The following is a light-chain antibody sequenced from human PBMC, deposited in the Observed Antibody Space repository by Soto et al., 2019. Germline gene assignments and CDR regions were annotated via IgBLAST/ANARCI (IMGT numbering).Light chain of an antibody. CDR3: ASYAGNNRGV. V-gene: IGLV2-8*01. J-gene: IGLJ1*01. CDR1: SSDVGGYTY. Sequence: QSALTQPPSASGSPGQSVTISCTGTSSDVGGYTYVSWYQQHPGKAPKLVIYEVTKRPSGVPDRFSGSKSGNTASLTVSGLQAEDEADYYCASYAGNNRGVFGTGTKVTVL. CDR2: EVT.